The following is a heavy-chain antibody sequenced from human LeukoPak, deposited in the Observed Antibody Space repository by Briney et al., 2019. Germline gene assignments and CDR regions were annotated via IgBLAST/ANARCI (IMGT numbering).Heavy chain of an antibody. CDR2: INPKTGDT. D-gene: IGHD2-2*01. J-gene: IGHJ6*02. CDR1: GYTFTVQN. V-gene: IGHV1-2*02. CDR3: ARGYDGMDV. Sequence: ASVKVSCKASGYTFTVQNLYCARQTPGQGLEWMGWINPKTGDTDSAQNFRGRVTITRDTSISTVYMEVSRLTSDDTAVYDCARGYDGMDVWGQGTTVTVSS.